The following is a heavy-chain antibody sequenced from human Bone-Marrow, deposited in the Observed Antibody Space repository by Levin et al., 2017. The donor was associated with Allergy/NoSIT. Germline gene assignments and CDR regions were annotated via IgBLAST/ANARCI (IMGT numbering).Heavy chain of an antibody. V-gene: IGHV3-66*01. J-gene: IGHJ4*02. Sequence: GESLKISCAASGFTVSSNYMSWVRQAPGKGLEWVSVIYSGGSTYYADSVKGRFTISRDNSKNTLYLQMNSLRAEDTAVYYCARVRGYCSSTSCPEGEGFDYWGQGTLVTVSS. CDR2: IYSGGST. CDR3: ARVRGYCSSTSCPEGEGFDY. CDR1: GFTVSSNY. D-gene: IGHD2-2*03.